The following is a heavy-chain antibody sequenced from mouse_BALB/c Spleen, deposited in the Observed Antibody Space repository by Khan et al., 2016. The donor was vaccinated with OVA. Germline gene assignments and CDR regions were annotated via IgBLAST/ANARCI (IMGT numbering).Heavy chain of an antibody. D-gene: IGHD2-14*01. CDR2: INPRSGYT. CDR3: ARRTTGYTMDS. Sequence: QVQLKQSGAELARPGASVRMSCKASGYTFTSYTMHWIKQRPGQGLEWIGYINPRSGYTNYNQNFKDKATLTADKSSSTAYMQLSSLTSEDSAVYYCARRTTGYTMDSWGQGTSVTVSS. J-gene: IGHJ4*01. V-gene: IGHV1-4*01. CDR1: GYTFTSYT.